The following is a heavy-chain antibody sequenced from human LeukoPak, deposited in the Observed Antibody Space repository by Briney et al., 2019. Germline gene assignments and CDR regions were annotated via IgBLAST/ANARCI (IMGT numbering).Heavy chain of an antibody. Sequence: GGSLRLSCAASGFTFSTYNMYWVRQAPGKGLEWVSYISSSSNIIYYADSVKGRFTISRDNAKNSLYLQMNSLRDEDTAVYYCARVLTTAYCTNGVCRQIDYWGQGTLVTVSS. CDR2: ISSSSNII. CDR3: ARVLTTAYCTNGVCRQIDY. D-gene: IGHD2-8*01. CDR1: GFTFSTYN. J-gene: IGHJ4*02. V-gene: IGHV3-48*02.